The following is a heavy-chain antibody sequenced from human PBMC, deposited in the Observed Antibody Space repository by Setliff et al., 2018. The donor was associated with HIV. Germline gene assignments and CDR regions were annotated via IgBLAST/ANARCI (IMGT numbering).Heavy chain of an antibody. J-gene: IGHJ6*02. CDR1: GFTFNTYN. Sequence: GGSLRLSCAASGFTFNTYNMNWVRQAPGKGLEWVSYISITSSTIYYADSVKGRFTISRDNAKNSLYLQMNSLRAEDTAVYYCARDQFTWNDHDQNNHYYGMDVWGQGTTVTAP. CDR3: ARDQFTWNDHDQNNHYYGMDV. V-gene: IGHV3-48*04. D-gene: IGHD1-1*01. CDR2: ISITSSTI.